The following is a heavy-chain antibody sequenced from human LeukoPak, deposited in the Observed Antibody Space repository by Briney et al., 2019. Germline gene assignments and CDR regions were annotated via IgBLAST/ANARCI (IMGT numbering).Heavy chain of an antibody. J-gene: IGHJ4*02. V-gene: IGHV3-21*01. Sequence: GGSLRLSCAASGFTFSSYSMNWVRQAPGKGLEWVSSISSSSSYIYYADSVKGRFTISRDNAKNSLYLQMNSLRVEDTAVYYCAKPEGYYGSGSLFDYWGQGTLVTVSS. CDR2: ISSSSSYI. CDR1: GFTFSSYS. D-gene: IGHD3-10*01. CDR3: AKPEGYYGSGSLFDY.